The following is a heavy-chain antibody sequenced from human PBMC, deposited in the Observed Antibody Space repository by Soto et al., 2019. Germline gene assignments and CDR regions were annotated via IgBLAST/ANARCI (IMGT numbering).Heavy chain of an antibody. V-gene: IGHV3-74*01. CDR3: ARTSLVVAAATREDY. CDR1: GFTFSSYW. CDR2: INSDGSST. Sequence: EVQLVESGGALVQPGGSLRLSCAASGFTFSSYWMHWVRQAPGKGLEWVSRINSDGSSTSYADSVKGRFTISRDNAKNTLYLQMNSLRAEDTAVYYCARTSLVVAAATREDYWGQGTLVTVSS. D-gene: IGHD2-15*01. J-gene: IGHJ4*02.